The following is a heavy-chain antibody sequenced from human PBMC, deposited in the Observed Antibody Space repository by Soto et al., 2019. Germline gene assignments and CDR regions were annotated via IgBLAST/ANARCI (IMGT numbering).Heavy chain of an antibody. V-gene: IGHV3-66*01. Sequence: EVQLVESGGGLVRPGGSLRLSCAASGFTVSSNYMSWVRQAPGKGLEWVSVIYSGGSTYYADSVKGRFTISRDNSKNTLYLQMNSLRAEDTAVYYCARDDCSSTSCYLAYWGQGTLVTVSS. D-gene: IGHD2-2*01. CDR1: GFTVSSNY. J-gene: IGHJ4*02. CDR3: ARDDCSSTSCYLAY. CDR2: IYSGGST.